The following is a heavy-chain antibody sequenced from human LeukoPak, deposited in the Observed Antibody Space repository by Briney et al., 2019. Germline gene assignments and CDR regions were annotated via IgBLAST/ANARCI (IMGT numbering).Heavy chain of an antibody. D-gene: IGHD2-21*01. CDR2: INPNTGDT. V-gene: IGHV1-18*01. J-gene: IGHJ4*02. CDR3: ARDFMWQDY. CDR1: GYTFTNYG. Sequence: ASVKVSCKASGYTFTNYGISWVRQAPGQGLEWMGWINPNTGDTHCVEQFQGRVTLTKDTSISTAYMELSSLTSDDTAVYYCARDFMWQDYWGQGTLVTVSS.